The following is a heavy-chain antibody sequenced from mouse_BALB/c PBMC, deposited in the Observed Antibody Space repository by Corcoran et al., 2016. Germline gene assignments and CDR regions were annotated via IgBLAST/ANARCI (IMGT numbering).Heavy chain of an antibody. J-gene: IGHJ4*01. CDR1: GYTFTNYG. Sequence: QIQLVQSGPELKKPGETVKISCKASGYTFTNYGTNWVKQAPGKGVKWMGWINTYTGEPTYADDFKGRFAFSLETSASTAYLQINNLKNEDTATYFCAREPYAMDYWGQGTSVTVSS. CDR3: AREPYAMDY. V-gene: IGHV9-3-1*01. CDR2: INTYTGEP.